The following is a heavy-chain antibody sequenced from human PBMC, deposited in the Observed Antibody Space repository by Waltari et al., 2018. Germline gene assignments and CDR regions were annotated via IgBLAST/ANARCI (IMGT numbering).Heavy chain of an antibody. D-gene: IGHD3-10*02. CDR3: ARVLLWPGGEYYFDY. V-gene: IGHV4-4*07. J-gene: IGHJ4*02. CDR1: GGSISSYY. Sequence: QVQLQESGPGLVKPSETLSLTCTVSGGSISSYYWSWIRQPAGKGLEWIGRIYTSGSTNYTPSLKSRVTMSVDTSKNQFSLKLSSVTAADTAVYYCARVLLWPGGEYYFDYWGQGTLVTVSS. CDR2: IYTSGST.